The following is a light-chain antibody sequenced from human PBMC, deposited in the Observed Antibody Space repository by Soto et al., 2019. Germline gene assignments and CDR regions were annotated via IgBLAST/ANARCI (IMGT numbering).Light chain of an antibody. J-gene: IGKJ4*01. CDR1: QSVSSN. CDR2: GAS. Sequence: EILITQSPATLSVSPGERATLSCRASQSVSSNLAWYQQKHGQPPRLLIYGASTRDTGIPARFSGGGSGTDFTLTISRLEPEDFEVYYCQQFSSYPLTFGGGTKVDIK. V-gene: IGKV3-15*01. CDR3: QQFSSYPLT.